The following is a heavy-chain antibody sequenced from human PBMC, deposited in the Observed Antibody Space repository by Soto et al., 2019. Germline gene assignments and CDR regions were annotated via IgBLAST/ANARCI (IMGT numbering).Heavy chain of an antibody. V-gene: IGHV4-30-4*01. Sequence: SETLSLTCTVSGGSISSGDYYWSWIRQPPGKGLEWIGYIYYSGSTYYNPSLKSRVTISVDTSKNQFSLKLSSVTAADTAVYYCARDPLRTTGTPSSYYYGMDVWGQGTTVTV. CDR2: IYYSGST. CDR3: ARDPLRTTGTPSSYYYGMDV. J-gene: IGHJ6*02. D-gene: IGHD1-1*01. CDR1: GGSISSGDYY.